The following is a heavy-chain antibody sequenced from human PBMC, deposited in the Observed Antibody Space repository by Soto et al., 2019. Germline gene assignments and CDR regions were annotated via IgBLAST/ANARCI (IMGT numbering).Heavy chain of an antibody. CDR2: INQAGSEK. CDR3: ARDKYYDFWSGYPDDAFDI. D-gene: IGHD3-3*01. Sequence: GGSLRLSCAAFGFAFSSYWMSWVRQAPGKGLEWVANINQAGSEKYYVDSVKGRFTMSRDNAKNSLYLQMNSLRAEDTAGYYCARDKYYDFWSGYPDDAFDIGGQGTMVTVSS. J-gene: IGHJ3*02. CDR1: GFAFSSYW. V-gene: IGHV3-7*03.